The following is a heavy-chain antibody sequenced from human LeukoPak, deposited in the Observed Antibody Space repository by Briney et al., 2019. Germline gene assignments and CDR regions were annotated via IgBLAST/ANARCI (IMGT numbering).Heavy chain of an antibody. D-gene: IGHD3-10*01. J-gene: IGHJ6*02. CDR1: GFTFSSYG. Sequence: GGSLRLSCAASGFTFSSYGMHWVRQAPGKGLEWVAVIWYDGSNKYYADSVKGRFTISRDNSKNTLYLQMNSLRAEDTAVYYCARDLNPGPRLNYYYGMDVWGQGTTVTVSS. V-gene: IGHV3-33*01. CDR2: IWYDGSNK. CDR3: ARDLNPGPRLNYYYGMDV.